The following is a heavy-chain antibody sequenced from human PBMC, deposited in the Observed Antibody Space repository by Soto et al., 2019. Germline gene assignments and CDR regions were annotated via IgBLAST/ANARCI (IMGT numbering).Heavy chain of an antibody. CDR1: GFTFSSYG. CDR3: AKLCRRGYYDSSGYPPCYYGMDV. V-gene: IGHV3-30*18. D-gene: IGHD3-22*01. CDR2: ISYDGSNK. Sequence: QPGGSLRLSCAASGFTFSSYGMHWVRQAPGKGLEWVAVISYDGSNKYYADSVKGRFTISRDNSKNTLYLQMNSLRAEDTAVYYCAKLCRRGYYDSSGYPPCYYGMDVWGQGTTVTVSS. J-gene: IGHJ6*02.